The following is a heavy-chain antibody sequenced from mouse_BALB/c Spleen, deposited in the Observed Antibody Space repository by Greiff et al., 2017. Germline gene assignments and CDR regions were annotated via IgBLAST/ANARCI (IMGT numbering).Heavy chain of an antibody. Sequence: VQLQESGPGLVAPSQSLSITCTVSGFSLTGYGVNWVRQPPGKGLEWLGMIWGDGSTDYNSALKSRLSISKDNSKSQVFLKMNSLQTDDTARYYCARGGDYYGSRRRYYAMDYWGQGTSVTVSS. CDR3: ARGGDYYGSRRRYYAMDY. D-gene: IGHD1-1*01. J-gene: IGHJ4*01. CDR1: GFSLTGYG. V-gene: IGHV2-6-7*01. CDR2: IWGDGST.